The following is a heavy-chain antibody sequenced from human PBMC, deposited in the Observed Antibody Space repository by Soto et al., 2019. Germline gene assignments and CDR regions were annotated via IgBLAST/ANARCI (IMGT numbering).Heavy chain of an antibody. Sequence: QVQLQESGPGLVKPSQTLSLTCSVSGASISSGGYYWNWIRQHPGKGLEWIGYIYYSGTTYYNPSLKGRFPISGDTSKNQFSLRLSFVPAADTAVYYCAASCVGCGGFNYYGMDVWGQGTTVTVSS. V-gene: IGHV4-31*03. CDR2: IYYSGTT. CDR3: AASCVGCGGFNYYGMDV. D-gene: IGHD2-21*01. J-gene: IGHJ6*02. CDR1: GASISSGGYY.